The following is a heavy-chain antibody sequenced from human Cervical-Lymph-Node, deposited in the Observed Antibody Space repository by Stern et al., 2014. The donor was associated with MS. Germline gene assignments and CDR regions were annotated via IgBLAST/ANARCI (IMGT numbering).Heavy chain of an antibody. CDR1: GFTFSTYP. CDR2: ISSISGTI. V-gene: IGHV3-48*02. D-gene: IGHD3-10*01. CDR3: ARTGEYFYH. J-gene: IGHJ1*01. Sequence: EVQLVESGGGLVQPGGSLRLSCAASGFTFSTYPMTWVRQAPGKGLEWISYISSISGTIYYADSVKGRFTTSRDNAKNSLYLQMNSLRDEDTAVYYCARTGEYFYHWGQGTLVTVAS.